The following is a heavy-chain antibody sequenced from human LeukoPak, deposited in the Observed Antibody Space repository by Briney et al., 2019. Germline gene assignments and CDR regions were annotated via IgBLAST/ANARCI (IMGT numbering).Heavy chain of an antibody. Sequence: PSETLSLTCTVSGGSISSSSYYWGWIRQPPGKGLEWIGSIYYSGSTNYNPSLKSRVTISVDTPKNQFSLKLSSVTAADTAVYYCARHEEGSRNWFDPWGQGTLVTVSS. CDR3: ARHEEGSRNWFDP. D-gene: IGHD1-26*01. CDR2: IYYSGST. CDR1: GGSISSSSYY. V-gene: IGHV4-39*01. J-gene: IGHJ5*02.